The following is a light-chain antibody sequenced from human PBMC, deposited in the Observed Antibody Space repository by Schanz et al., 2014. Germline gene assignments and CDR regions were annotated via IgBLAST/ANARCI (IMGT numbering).Light chain of an antibody. CDR3: QQSYNTLYT. Sequence: DIQMTQSPSTLSASVGDRVTITCRASESISNWLAWYQQKPGKAPKLLIYGASSLQSGVPSRFGGSGSGTDFTLTISSLQPEDFATYYCQQSYNTLYTFGQGTKLEIK. CDR1: ESISNW. J-gene: IGKJ2*01. V-gene: IGKV1-39*01. CDR2: GAS.